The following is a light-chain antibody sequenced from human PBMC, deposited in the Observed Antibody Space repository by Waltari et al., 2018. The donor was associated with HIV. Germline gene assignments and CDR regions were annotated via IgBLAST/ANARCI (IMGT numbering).Light chain of an antibody. Sequence: QSVLTQPPSVSGAPGQRVTISCTGRRPNLGARPRFDVHWYQQLPGTAPKLLIYGNTKRPAGVPDRCSGSKSGASASLAITGLQAEDEADYYCQSYDTSLSGSVFGGGTKLTVL. V-gene: IGLV1-40*01. CDR3: QSYDTSLSGSV. CDR1: RPNLGARPRFD. J-gene: IGLJ3*02. CDR2: GNT.